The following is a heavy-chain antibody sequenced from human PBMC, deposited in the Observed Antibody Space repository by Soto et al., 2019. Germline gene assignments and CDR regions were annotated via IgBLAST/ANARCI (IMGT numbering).Heavy chain of an antibody. CDR1: GFTFTSSA. J-gene: IGHJ6*02. Sequence: SVKVSCKASGFTFTSSAVQWVRQARGQRLEWIGWIVVGSGNTNYAQKFQERVTITRDMSTSTAYMELSSLRSEDTAVYYCAVRSSGWSYYYYGMDVWGQGTTVTVSS. CDR3: AVRSSGWSYYYYGMDV. CDR2: IVVGSGNT. D-gene: IGHD6-19*01. V-gene: IGHV1-58*01.